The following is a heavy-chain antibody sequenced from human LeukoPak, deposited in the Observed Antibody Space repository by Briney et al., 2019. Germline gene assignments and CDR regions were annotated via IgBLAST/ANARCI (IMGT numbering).Heavy chain of an antibody. V-gene: IGHV4-34*01. J-gene: IGHJ4*02. CDR3: ARRGRVRWELLRIGYYFDY. CDR2: INHSGST. D-gene: IGHD1-26*01. Sequence: SETLSLTCAVYGGSFSGYYWSWIRQPPGKGLEWIGEINHSGSTNYNPSLKSRVTISVDTSKNQFSLKLSSVTAADTAVYYCARRGRVRWELLRIGYYFDYWGQGTLVTVSS. CDR1: GGSFSGYY.